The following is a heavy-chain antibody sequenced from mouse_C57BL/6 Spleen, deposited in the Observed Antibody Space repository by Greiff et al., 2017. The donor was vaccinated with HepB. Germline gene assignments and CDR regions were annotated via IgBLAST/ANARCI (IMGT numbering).Heavy chain of an antibody. Sequence: EVQLQQSGAELVRPGASVKLSCTASGFNIKDDYMHWVKQRPEQGLEWIGWIDPENGDTEYASKFQGKATITADTSSNTAYLQLSSLTSEDTAVYYCTTGDDGYYSFAYWGQGTLVTVSA. D-gene: IGHD2-3*01. CDR2: IDPENGDT. V-gene: IGHV14-4*01. CDR3: TTGDDGYYSFAY. CDR1: GFNIKDDY. J-gene: IGHJ3*01.